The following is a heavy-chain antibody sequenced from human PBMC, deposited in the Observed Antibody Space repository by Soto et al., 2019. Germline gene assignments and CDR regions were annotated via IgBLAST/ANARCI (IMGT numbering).Heavy chain of an antibody. CDR1: GFTFDDYT. D-gene: IGHD3-22*01. J-gene: IGHJ4*02. Sequence: AGGSLRLSCAASGFTFDDYTMHWVRQAPGKGLEWVSLISWDGDSTYYADSVKGRFTISRDNSKNSLFLQMNSLRTEDTALYYCVKERSIQGDNSGYYYDYWGQGTLVTVSS. CDR2: ISWDGDST. CDR3: VKERSIQGDNSGYYYDY. V-gene: IGHV3-43*01.